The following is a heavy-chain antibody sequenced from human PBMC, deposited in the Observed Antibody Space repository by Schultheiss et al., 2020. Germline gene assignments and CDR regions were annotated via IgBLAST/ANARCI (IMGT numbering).Heavy chain of an antibody. CDR1: GGSISSSSYY. CDR2: INHSGST. V-gene: IGHV4-39*07. J-gene: IGHJ4*02. CDR3: ARADYGDYANVLYYFDY. D-gene: IGHD4-17*01. Sequence: SQPLSLTCTISGGSISSSSYYWSWIRQPPGKGLEWIGEINHSGSTNYNPSLKSRVTISVDTSKNQFSLQLNSVTPEDTAVYYCARADYGDYANVLYYFDYWGQGTLVTVSS.